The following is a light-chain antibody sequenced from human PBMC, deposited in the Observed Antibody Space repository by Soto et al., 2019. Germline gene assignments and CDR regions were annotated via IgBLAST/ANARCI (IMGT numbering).Light chain of an antibody. J-gene: IGKJ1*01. CDR2: DVS. CDR1: QTISTW. V-gene: IGKV1-5*01. CDR3: QHYNNYPWT. Sequence: DIQMTQSPSTLSASVGDRVTITCRASQTISTWLAWYQQRPGKAPKVLMYDVSNLESGVSSRFRGNGSGTEFTLTIDSLQPDDFATYYCQHYNNYPWTFGQGTEVEV.